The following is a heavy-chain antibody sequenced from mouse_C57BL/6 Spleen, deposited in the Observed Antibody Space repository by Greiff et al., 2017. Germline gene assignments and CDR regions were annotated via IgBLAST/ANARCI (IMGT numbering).Heavy chain of an antibody. CDR2: IDPSDSYT. Sequence: VQLQPPWAELVKPGASVKLSCKASGYTFTSYWMQWVKQRPGQGLEWIGEIDPSDSYTNYNQKFKGKATLTVDTSSSTAYMQLSSLTSEDSAVYYCPSRIYYDYDEGVDYWGQGTSVTVSS. CDR3: PSRIYYDYDEGVDY. D-gene: IGHD2-4*01. V-gene: IGHV1-50*01. CDR1: GYTFTSYW. J-gene: IGHJ4*01.